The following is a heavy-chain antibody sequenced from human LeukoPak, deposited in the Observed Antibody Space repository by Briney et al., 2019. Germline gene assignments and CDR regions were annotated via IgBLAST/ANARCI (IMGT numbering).Heavy chain of an antibody. V-gene: IGHV5-51*01. Sequence: PGESLKISCKGSGYSFTNYWIGWGRQMPGKGLEWMGTIYPGDSDTRYRPSFQGQVTISADKSISTAYLQWSSLKASDTAMYYCARLGVEAYDSSGYYYFDYWGQEALVTVSS. CDR1: GYSFTNYW. CDR3: ARLGVEAYDSSGYYYFDY. J-gene: IGHJ4*02. CDR2: IYPGDSDT. D-gene: IGHD3-22*01.